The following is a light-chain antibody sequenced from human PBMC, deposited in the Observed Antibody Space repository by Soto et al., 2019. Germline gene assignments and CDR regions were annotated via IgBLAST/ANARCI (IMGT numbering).Light chain of an antibody. CDR2: DAS. Sequence: EIVMTQSPGTLSVSPGERATLFCRASQSVSDTHVAWYQQRPGQAPRLLIYDASRRDIGVPDRFIGSGSATDFTLTISGLEPEDFAVYFCHQYGTSPQTFGQGTKVDIK. CDR1: QSVSDTH. V-gene: IGKV3-20*01. CDR3: HQYGTSPQT. J-gene: IGKJ1*01.